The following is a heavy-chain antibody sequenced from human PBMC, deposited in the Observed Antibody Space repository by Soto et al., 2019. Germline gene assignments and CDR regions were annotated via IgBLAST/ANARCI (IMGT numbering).Heavy chain of an antibody. CDR2: VYYSGST. D-gene: IGHD6-19*01. J-gene: IGHJ4*02. Sequence: SETLSLTCTVSGGSIHSYYWSWIRQPPGKGMEWIGYVYYSGSTNYNPSLKSRITISVDTSKNQSYLRLSSVTAADTAVYYCARGTSIAVAGTWADWGQGTLVTVSS. V-gene: IGHV4-59*08. CDR3: ARGTSIAVAGTWAD. CDR1: GGSIHSYY.